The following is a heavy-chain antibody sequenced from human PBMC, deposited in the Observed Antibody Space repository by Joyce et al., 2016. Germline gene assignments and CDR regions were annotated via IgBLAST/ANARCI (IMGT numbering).Heavy chain of an antibody. J-gene: IGHJ4*02. D-gene: IGHD3-3*01. CDR1: GFIVNTSP. CDR2: ITSNGRSS. V-gene: IGHV3-23*01. CDR3: VKGAGEWRLFDY. Sequence: EVQLLDSGGNLVQPGGSLRLSCAASGFIVNTSPMAWVRQTPGKGLEWVSAITSNGRSSYYVDSVRGRLTISSDNAKNTLFLQMNSLTAEDTAIYLCVKGAGEWRLFDYWGQGTQVLVSS.